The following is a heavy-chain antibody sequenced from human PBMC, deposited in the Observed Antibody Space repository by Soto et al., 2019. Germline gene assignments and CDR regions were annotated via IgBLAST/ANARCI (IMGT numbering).Heavy chain of an antibody. Sequence: GASVKVSCKASGVTFSSYAISWVRQAPGQGLEWMGGIIPIFGTANYAQKFQGRVTITADESTSTAYMELSSLRSEDTAVYYCARVRKEGYCSSTSCYSWYFDLWGRGTLVTVSS. CDR3: ARVRKEGYCSSTSCYSWYFDL. D-gene: IGHD2-2*02. CDR1: GVTFSSYA. V-gene: IGHV1-69*13. CDR2: IIPIFGTA. J-gene: IGHJ2*01.